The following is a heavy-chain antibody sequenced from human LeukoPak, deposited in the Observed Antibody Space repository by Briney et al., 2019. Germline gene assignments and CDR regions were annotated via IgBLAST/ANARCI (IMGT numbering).Heavy chain of an antibody. Sequence: PGGSLRLSCAASGFTLSSYGMHWVRQAPGKGPEWVAVISYDGSNKYYADSVKGRFTISRDNSKNTLYLQMNSLRAEGTAVYYCAKPYSSSWYYFDYWGQGTLVTVSS. CDR3: AKPYSSSWYYFDY. CDR2: ISYDGSNK. CDR1: GFTLSSYG. V-gene: IGHV3-30*18. J-gene: IGHJ4*02. D-gene: IGHD6-13*01.